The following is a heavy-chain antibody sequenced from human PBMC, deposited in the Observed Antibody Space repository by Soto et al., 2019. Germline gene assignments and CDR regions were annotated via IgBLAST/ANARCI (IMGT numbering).Heavy chain of an antibody. D-gene: IGHD6-19*01. Sequence: PGGSLRLSCAASGFTFSNYWMNWVRQAPGKGPEWVANIKQDGSETYYVDSVKGRFTISRDNAKKSVSLQMNSLRPEDTAMYYCARGMAVAANWFDPWGQGTLVTVSS. CDR1: GFTFSNYW. CDR2: IKQDGSET. V-gene: IGHV3-7*02. J-gene: IGHJ5*02. CDR3: ARGMAVAANWFDP.